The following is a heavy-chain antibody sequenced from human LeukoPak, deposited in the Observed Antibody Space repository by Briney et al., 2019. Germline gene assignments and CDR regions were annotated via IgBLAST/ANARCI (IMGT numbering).Heavy chain of an antibody. CDR1: GFTFGDYA. Sequence: QAGGSLRLSCTASGFTFGDYAMSWIRQAPGKGLEWAGFIRSKAYGETADYAASVKGRFTISRDDSKAIAYLQMNSLKTEDTAVYHCTRDRGAYNLYDYWGQGTLVTVSS. D-gene: IGHD1-1*01. J-gene: IGHJ4*02. CDR3: TRDRGAYNLYDY. V-gene: IGHV3-49*03. CDR2: IRSKAYGETA.